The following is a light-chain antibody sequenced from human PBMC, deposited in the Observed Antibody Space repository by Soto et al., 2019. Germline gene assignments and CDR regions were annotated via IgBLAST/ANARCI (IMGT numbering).Light chain of an antibody. J-gene: IGKJ3*01. CDR3: QKYSSVPV. V-gene: IGKV1-27*01. CDR1: QDIRNF. Sequence: DIPMPQSPTSLSASVGDRVTITCRESQDIRNFVAWYQQKPGKAPKLLIYAASTLQSGVQSRFSGSGSGTDFTLTINSLQPEDGATDSCQKYSSVPVFGPGTKVEIK. CDR2: AAS.